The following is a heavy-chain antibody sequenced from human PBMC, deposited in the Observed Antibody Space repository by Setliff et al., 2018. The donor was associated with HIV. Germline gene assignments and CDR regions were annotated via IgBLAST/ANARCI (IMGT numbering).Heavy chain of an antibody. CDR2: IDDSATI. D-gene: IGHD7-27*01. V-gene: IGHV4-31*03. Sequence: SETMSLTCNVSGNSISNNGFFWGGIRQHPGMGLEWIGSIDDSATIYYNPSLKSRLIISLDTSKNQFSLKLSSVTAADTAVYYCARAPYWGSRPGWFDPWGQGTLVTVSS. CDR3: ARAPYWGSRPGWFDP. J-gene: IGHJ5*02. CDR1: GNSISNNGFF.